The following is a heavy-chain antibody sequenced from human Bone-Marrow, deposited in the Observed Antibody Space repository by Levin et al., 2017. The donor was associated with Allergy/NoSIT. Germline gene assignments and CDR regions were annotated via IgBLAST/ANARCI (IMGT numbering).Heavy chain of an antibody. CDR3: TKAYESRGYGPFD. D-gene: IGHD5-12*01. CDR1: GDTFRNSD. CDR2: ISYDGYTY. Sequence: GGSLRLSCTTSGDTFRNSDMHWVRQVPGEGLEWVAVISYDGYTYNYADSVKGRFTISRDNSKNILDLQMIGLRTEDTAVYYCTKAYESRGYGPFDWGQGTLVTVSS. J-gene: IGHJ4*02. V-gene: IGHV3-30*19.